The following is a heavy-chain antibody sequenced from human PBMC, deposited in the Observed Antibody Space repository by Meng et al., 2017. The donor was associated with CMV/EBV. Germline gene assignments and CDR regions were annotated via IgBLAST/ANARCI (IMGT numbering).Heavy chain of an antibody. Sequence: SGGSISSTKYCWTWIRQPAGKGLEWIGHIYTSGSTSYNPSLKSRLTISLGTSKNQFSLKLSSVTAADTAVYFCASFHYYDSRGYAQYWGQGTLVTVSS. CDR2: IYTSGST. V-gene: IGHV4-61*09. CDR1: GGSISSTKYC. J-gene: IGHJ4*02. CDR3: ASFHYYDSRGYAQY. D-gene: IGHD3-22*01.